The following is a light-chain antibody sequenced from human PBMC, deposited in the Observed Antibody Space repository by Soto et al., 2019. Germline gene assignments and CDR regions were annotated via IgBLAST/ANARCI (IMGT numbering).Light chain of an antibody. Sequence: QSALTQPASVSGSPGQSITISCTGTSSDVGSYNLVSWYQQHPGKAPKLMIYEVSKRPSGVSNRFSGSKSGNTASLTISGLQAEDEADYYCCSYVGSSTIPPWVFGGGTQLTVL. CDR2: EVS. J-gene: IGLJ3*02. V-gene: IGLV2-23*02. CDR1: SSDVGSYNL. CDR3: CSYVGSSTIPPWV.